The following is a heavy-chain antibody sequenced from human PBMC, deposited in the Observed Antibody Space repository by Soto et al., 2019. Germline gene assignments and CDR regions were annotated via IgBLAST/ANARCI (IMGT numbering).Heavy chain of an antibody. J-gene: IGHJ3*02. Sequence: SETLSLTCTVSGGSISSGGYYWSWIRQHPGKGLEWIGYIYYSGSTNYNPSLKSRVTISVDTSKNQFSLKLSSVTAADTAVYYCARNGRRRQAFDIWGQGTMVTVSS. CDR3: ARNGRRRQAFDI. V-gene: IGHV4-61*08. CDR1: GGSISSGGYY. D-gene: IGHD1-26*01. CDR2: IYYSGST.